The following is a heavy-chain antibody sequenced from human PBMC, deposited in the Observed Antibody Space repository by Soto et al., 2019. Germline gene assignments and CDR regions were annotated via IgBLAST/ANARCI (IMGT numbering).Heavy chain of an antibody. CDR3: XXXXXXXXXXXXDV. J-gene: IGHJ6*02. CDR2: ISAYNGKT. Sequence: QVQLVQSGGEVKKPGASVKLSCTASGYTFTSYGISWVRQAPGQGLEWMGWISAYNGKTNYAQNVQGRVTMTTDTSTRTAYMDLRSLRSDDTAVYYXXXXXXXXXXXXXDVWGQGTTVTVSS. CDR1: GYTFTSYG. V-gene: IGHV1-18*01.